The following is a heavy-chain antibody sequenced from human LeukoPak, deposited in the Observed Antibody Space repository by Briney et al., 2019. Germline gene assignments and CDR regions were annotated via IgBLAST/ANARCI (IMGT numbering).Heavy chain of an antibody. CDR3: ARLGYCSGTSCYGVDY. V-gene: IGHV5-51*01. CDR1: GYIFSSYW. CDR2: IYPGGSDS. D-gene: IGHD2-2*01. Sequence: HGESLKISCKGSGYIFSSYWIAWVRQMPGKGLEWMGIIYPGGSDSRYSPPFQGQVTISADKSITTAYLQWSSRKAADTAMYYCARLGYCSGTSCYGVDYWGQGTLVTVSS. J-gene: IGHJ4*02.